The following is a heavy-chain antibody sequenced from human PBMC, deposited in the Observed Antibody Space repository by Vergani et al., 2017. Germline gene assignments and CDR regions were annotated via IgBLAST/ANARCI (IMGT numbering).Heavy chain of an antibody. J-gene: IGHJ4*02. CDR1: GFTFSSYA. CDR2: ISGSGGST. Sequence: EVQLLESGGGLVQPGGSLRLSCAASGFTFSSYAMSWVRQAPGKGLEWVSAISGSGGSTYYADSVKGRFTISRDNSKNTLYLQINSLRAEDTAVYYCAKTHYYDSSYDYWSQGTLVTVSS. CDR3: AKTHYYDSSYDY. V-gene: IGHV3-23*01. D-gene: IGHD3-22*01.